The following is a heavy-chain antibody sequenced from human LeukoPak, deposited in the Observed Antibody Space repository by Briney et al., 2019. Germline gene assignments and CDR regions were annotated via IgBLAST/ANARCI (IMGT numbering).Heavy chain of an antibody. CDR3: ARDRGAYGDYFAFDI. CDR2: IKQDGSEK. V-gene: IGHV3-7*01. CDR1: GFTFSSYW. D-gene: IGHD4-17*01. Sequence: GGSLRLSCAASGFTFSSYWMSWVRQAPGMGLEWVANIKQDGSEKYYVDSVKGRFTISRDNAKNSLYLQMNSLRAEDTAVYYCARDRGAYGDYFAFDIWGQGTMVTVSS. J-gene: IGHJ3*02.